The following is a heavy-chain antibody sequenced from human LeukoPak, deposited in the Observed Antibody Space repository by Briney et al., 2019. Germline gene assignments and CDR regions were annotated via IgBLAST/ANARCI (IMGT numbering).Heavy chain of an antibody. D-gene: IGHD2-15*01. CDR2: IIPILGIA. V-gene: IGHV1-69*04. J-gene: IGHJ6*02. CDR1: GGTFSSYA. Sequence: GSSVKVSFKASGGTFSSYAISWVRQAPGQGLEWMGRIIPILGIANYAQKFQGRVTITADKSTGTAYMELSSLRSEDTDVYYCARGEAGYCSGGSCYSIIPTYYYGMDVWGQGTTVTVSS. CDR3: ARGEAGYCSGGSCYSIIPTYYYGMDV.